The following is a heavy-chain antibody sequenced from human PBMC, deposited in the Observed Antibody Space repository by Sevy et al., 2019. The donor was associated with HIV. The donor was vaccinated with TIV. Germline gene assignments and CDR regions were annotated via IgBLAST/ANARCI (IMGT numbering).Heavy chain of an antibody. D-gene: IGHD2-15*01. CDR3: ARDSPTHNFWPLIFDY. Sequence: KQSQTLSLTCAISGDSVSRNSVAWNWIRQSPSRGLEWLGRTYHRSKWSSDYAASLGNRITINVDTSKNQVSLQLKSVTPEDTAVYYCARDSPTHNFWPLIFDYWGQGTPVTVSS. CDR2: TYHRSKWSS. V-gene: IGHV6-1*01. J-gene: IGHJ4*02. CDR1: GDSVSRNSVA.